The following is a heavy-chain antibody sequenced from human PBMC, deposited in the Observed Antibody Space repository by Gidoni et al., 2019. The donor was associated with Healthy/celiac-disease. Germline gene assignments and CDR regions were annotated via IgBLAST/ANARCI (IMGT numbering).Heavy chain of an antibody. CDR1: GYTVTGYY. D-gene: IGHD7-27*01. CDR3: ARDELGAFDI. CDR2: SNPNSGGT. V-gene: IGHV1-2*02. Sequence: QVQLVQSGAEVKKPGASVKVSCKASGYTVTGYYMQWVRQATGQGLEWMGWSNPNSGGTNYAQKFQGRVTMTRDTSISTAYMELSRRRSDDTAVYYCARDELGAFDIWGQGTMVTVSS. J-gene: IGHJ3*02.